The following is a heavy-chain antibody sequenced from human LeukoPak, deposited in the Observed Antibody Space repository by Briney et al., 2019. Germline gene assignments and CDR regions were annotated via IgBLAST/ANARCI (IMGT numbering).Heavy chain of an antibody. J-gene: IGHJ5*02. Sequence: GRSLGLSCAASGFTFSTYAMHWVRQAPGKGLEWVAMMSYDGNNKYYADSVKGRFTLSRDSSKNTLFLQMNSLRTEDTAVYYCARGENWFDPWGQGTLVTVSS. CDR1: GFTFSTYA. V-gene: IGHV3-30*04. CDR3: ARGENWFDP. CDR2: MSYDGNNK.